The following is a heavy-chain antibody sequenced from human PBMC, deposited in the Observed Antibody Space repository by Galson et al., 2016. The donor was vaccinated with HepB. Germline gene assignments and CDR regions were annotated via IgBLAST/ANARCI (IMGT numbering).Heavy chain of an antibody. V-gene: IGHV1-45*01. J-gene: IGHJ6*02. Sequence: SVKVSCKASGNRFTYRYVHWVRQAPGQALEWMGRITPFNGNTNYAQKFQDRVTITRDRSMSSAYLELSSLRSEDTAMYYCASHTYCTHGVCNYGMDVWGQGTTVTVSS. CDR3: ASHTYCTHGVCNYGMDV. D-gene: IGHD2-8*01. CDR2: ITPFNGNT. CDR1: GNRFTYRY.